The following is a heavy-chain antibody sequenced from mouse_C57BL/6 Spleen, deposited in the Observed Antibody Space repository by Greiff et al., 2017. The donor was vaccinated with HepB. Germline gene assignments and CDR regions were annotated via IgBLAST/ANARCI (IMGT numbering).Heavy chain of an antibody. CDR2: ISDGGSYT. D-gene: IGHD2-4*01. J-gene: IGHJ3*01. V-gene: IGHV5-4*01. Sequence: EVQGVESGGGLVKPGGSLKLSCAASGFTFSSYAMSWVRQTPEKRLEWVATISDGGSYTYYPDNVKGRFTISRDNAKNNLYLQMSHLKSEDTAMYYCAREDYDYDLGFAYWGQGTLVTVSA. CDR1: GFTFSSYA. CDR3: AREDYDYDLGFAY.